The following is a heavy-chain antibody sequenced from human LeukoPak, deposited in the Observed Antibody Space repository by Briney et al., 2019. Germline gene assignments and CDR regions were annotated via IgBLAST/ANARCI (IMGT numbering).Heavy chain of an antibody. CDR1: GGSLSSGSDY. V-gene: IGHV4-61*02. Sequence: SETLSLTCTVSGGSLSSGSDYWSWIRQSAGKGLEWIGRIYASGSTNYNPSLKSRVTISVDTSKNQFSLKLSSVTAADTAVYYCARMNFYDSHNWFDPWGQGTLVTVSS. D-gene: IGHD3-9*01. CDR3: ARMNFYDSHNWFDP. CDR2: IYASGST. J-gene: IGHJ5*02.